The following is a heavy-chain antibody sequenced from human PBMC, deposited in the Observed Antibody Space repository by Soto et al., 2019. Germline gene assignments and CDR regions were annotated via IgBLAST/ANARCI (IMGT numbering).Heavy chain of an antibody. D-gene: IGHD1-1*01. Sequence: GGSLRLSCAASGFTFSSYAMSWVRQAPGKGLEWVSAISGSGGSTYYADSVKGRFTISRDNSKNTLYLQMNSLRAEDTAVYYCAIRNRYNWNDVPAFDIWGQGTMVTVSS. CDR1: GFTFSSYA. CDR3: AIRNRYNWNDVPAFDI. CDR2: ISGSGGST. V-gene: IGHV3-23*01. J-gene: IGHJ3*02.